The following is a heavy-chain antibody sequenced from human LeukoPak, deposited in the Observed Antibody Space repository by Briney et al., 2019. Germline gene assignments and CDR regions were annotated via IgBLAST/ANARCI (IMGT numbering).Heavy chain of an antibody. V-gene: IGHV3-53*01. CDR3: AKVSTGYHFDY. D-gene: IGHD2-8*02. CDR1: GFTVSSNY. J-gene: IGHJ4*02. Sequence: GGSLRLSCAASGFTVSSNYMSWVRQAPGKGLEWVSVIYSGGSTYYADSVKGRFTISRDNSKNTLYLQMNSLRAEDTAVYYCAKVSTGYHFDYWGQGTLVTVSS. CDR2: IYSGGST.